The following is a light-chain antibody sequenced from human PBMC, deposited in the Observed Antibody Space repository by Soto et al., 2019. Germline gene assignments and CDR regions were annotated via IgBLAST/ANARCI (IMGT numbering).Light chain of an antibody. CDR1: QGVGTN. Sequence: EIVMTQSPATLSVSLVERFTLSCRASQGVGTNLAWYQQKPGQAPRLLIYGASTRATGIPGRFSGSGSGTEFTLTINNLQSEDFVVYYCQQYNNWPPITFGQGTRLEIK. CDR3: QQYNNWPPIT. CDR2: GAS. V-gene: IGKV3-15*01. J-gene: IGKJ5*01.